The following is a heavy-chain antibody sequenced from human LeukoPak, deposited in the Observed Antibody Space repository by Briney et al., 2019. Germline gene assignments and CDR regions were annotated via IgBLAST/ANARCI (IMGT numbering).Heavy chain of an antibody. CDR2: ISGSGGST. Sequence: GGSLRLSCAASGFTFSSYAISWVRQAPGKGLDWVSAISGSGGSTYYADSVKGRFTISRDNSKNTLYLQMNSLRAEDTAVYYCAKGVGSFFYYGMDVWGQGTTVTVSS. J-gene: IGHJ6*02. CDR3: AKGVGSFFYYGMDV. CDR1: GFTFSSYA. D-gene: IGHD1-26*01. V-gene: IGHV3-23*01.